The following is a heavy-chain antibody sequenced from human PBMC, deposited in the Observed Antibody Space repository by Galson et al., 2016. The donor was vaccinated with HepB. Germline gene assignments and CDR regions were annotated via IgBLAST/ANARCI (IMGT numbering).Heavy chain of an antibody. CDR3: VRGVYGDHGWFDY. D-gene: IGHD4-17*01. J-gene: IGHJ4*02. CDR1: GFTFSSYV. Sequence: SLRLSCAASGFTFSSYVMSWVRQAPGKGLEWVSAISGSGGSTYYADSVKGRFTISRDNSKNTLYLQMNTLRAEDTAVYFCVRGVYGDHGWFDYWGQGALVTVSS. CDR2: ISGSGGST. V-gene: IGHV3-23*01.